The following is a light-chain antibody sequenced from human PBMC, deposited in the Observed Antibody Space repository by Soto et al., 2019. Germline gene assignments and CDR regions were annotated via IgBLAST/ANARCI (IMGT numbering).Light chain of an antibody. Sequence: NFMLTQPQSVSESPRKTVSISCTGSSGSIASNYVQWYQQRPGSAPTTVIYEDNQRPSGVPDRVSGSIDSSSKSASLTISGLKTEDEADYYCQSYDSSNQVFGGGTKLTV. V-gene: IGLV6-57*02. CDR1: SGSIASNY. J-gene: IGLJ2*01. CDR2: EDN. CDR3: QSYDSSNQV.